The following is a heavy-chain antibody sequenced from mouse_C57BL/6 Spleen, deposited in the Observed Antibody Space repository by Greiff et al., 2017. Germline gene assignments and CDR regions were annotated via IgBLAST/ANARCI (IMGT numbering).Heavy chain of an antibody. J-gene: IGHJ2*01. Sequence: QVQLKESGAELVRPWASVTLSCKASGYTFTDYEMYWVKQTPVHGLEWIGAIDPETGGTAYNQKFEGKAILTADKSCSTAYMELRRLTSEYSAVYYCTSGYHRGYFDYWSQGTTHTVSS. CDR3: TSGYHRGYFDY. D-gene: IGHD2-14*01. CDR1: GYTFTDYE. CDR2: IDPETGGT. V-gene: IGHV1-15*01.